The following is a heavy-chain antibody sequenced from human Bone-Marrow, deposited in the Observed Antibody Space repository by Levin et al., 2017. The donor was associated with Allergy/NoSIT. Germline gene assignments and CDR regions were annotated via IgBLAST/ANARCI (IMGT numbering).Heavy chain of an antibody. CDR3: VRGYNSFDS. V-gene: IGHV3-72*01. Sequence: GESLKISCVVSGFTFSDHYMDWVRQAPGKGLEWVARSRNKANSYSTVYAASVRGRFTISRDDSKNSLYLQMDSLKIEDTAMYFCVRGYNSFDSWGQGSLVTGSS. D-gene: IGHD5-24*01. J-gene: IGHJ4*02. CDR2: SRNKANSYST. CDR1: GFTFSDHY.